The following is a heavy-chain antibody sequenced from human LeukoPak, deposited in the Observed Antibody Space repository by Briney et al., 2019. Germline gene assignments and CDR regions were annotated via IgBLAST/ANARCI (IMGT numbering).Heavy chain of an antibody. CDR1: GFTFSSYS. V-gene: IGHV3-21*01. J-gene: IGHJ1*01. CDR2: ISSSTSYI. Sequence: PGGSLRLSCAASGFTFSSYSMNRVRQAPGKGLEWVSSISSSTSYIYYADSVKGRFTISRDNAKNSLYLQMNSLRAEDTAVYYCARESTTVVTLGLVQHWGQGTLVTVSS. D-gene: IGHD4-23*01. CDR3: ARESTTVVTLGLVQH.